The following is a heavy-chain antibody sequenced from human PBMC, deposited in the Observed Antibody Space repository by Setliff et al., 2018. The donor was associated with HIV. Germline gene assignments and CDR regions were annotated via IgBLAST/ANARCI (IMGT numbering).Heavy chain of an antibody. J-gene: IGHJ6*03. CDR1: GFTFSSHA. Sequence: PGGSLRLSCTTSGFTFSSHAMSWVRQAPGKGLQWVSGISGDTFNTYTADSVKGRFTISRDNSRNTLYLQMNNLRAEDSGIYYCARESGGVVIKGAYYYYMDVWGKGTTVTVS. V-gene: IGHV3-23*01. CDR2: ISGDTFNT. CDR3: ARESGGVVIKGAYYYYMDV. D-gene: IGHD3-3*01.